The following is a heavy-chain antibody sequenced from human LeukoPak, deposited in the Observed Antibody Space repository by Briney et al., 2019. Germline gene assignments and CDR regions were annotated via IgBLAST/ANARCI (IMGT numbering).Heavy chain of an antibody. CDR2: ISGSGGST. CDR3: AIQKHVRVAFDI. D-gene: IGHD2-8*01. J-gene: IGHJ3*02. V-gene: IGHV3-23*01. CDR1: GFTFSSYA. Sequence: PGGSLRLSCAASGFTFSSYAMSWVRQAPGKGLEWVSAISGSGGSTYYADSVKGRFTISRDNSKNTLYLQMNSLRAEDTAVYYCAIQKHVRVAFDIWGQGTMVTVSS.